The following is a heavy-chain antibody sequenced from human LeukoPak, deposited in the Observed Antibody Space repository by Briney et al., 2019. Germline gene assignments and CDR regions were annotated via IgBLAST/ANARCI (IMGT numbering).Heavy chain of an antibody. V-gene: IGHV4-59*01. CDR2: IYYSGST. CDR1: GGSISSYY. Sequence: SETLSLTCTVSGGSISSYYWSWIRQPPGKGLEWIGYIYYSGSTNYNPSLKSRVTISVDTSKNQFSLKLSSVTAADTAVYYCARASGSSYYYYYMDVWGKGTTVTISS. CDR3: ARASGSSYYYYYMDV. D-gene: IGHD3-10*01. J-gene: IGHJ6*03.